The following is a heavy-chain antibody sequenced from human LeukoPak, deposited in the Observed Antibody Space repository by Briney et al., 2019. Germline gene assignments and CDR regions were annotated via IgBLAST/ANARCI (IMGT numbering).Heavy chain of an antibody. D-gene: IGHD1-26*01. CDR2: IYYTGTT. CDR3: ARGRTDYFDY. J-gene: IGHJ4*02. V-gene: IGHV4-39*01. Sequence: SETLSLTCTASGDSISSSSYYWGWIRQTPGKGLEWIGSIYYTGTTNYNPSLESRLTISVGTSKNQFSLKLSSVTAADTVVYYCARGRTDYFDYWGQGTLVTVSS. CDR1: GDSISSSSYY.